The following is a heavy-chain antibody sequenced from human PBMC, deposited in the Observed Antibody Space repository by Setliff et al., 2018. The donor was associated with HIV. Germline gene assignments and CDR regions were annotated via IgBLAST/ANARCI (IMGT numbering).Heavy chain of an antibody. Sequence: PGESLKISCRGSGYRFTDYWVGWVRQMPGKGLEWMGVIYPGDSDTRYNPSFQGQVTMSTNKSISTAYLQWNSLKASDTAMYYCARHVGDTFDIWGQGTTVTVSS. V-gene: IGHV5-51*01. J-gene: IGHJ3*02. CDR3: ARHVGDTFDI. CDR2: IYPGDSDT. CDR1: GYRFTDYW. D-gene: IGHD3-16*01.